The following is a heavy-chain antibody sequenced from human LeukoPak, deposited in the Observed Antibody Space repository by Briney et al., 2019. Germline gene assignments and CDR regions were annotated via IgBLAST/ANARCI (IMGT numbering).Heavy chain of an antibody. Sequence: PSETLSLTCTVSGGSTSSYYWSWIRQPPGKGLEWIGYIYYSGSTNYNPSLKSRVTISVDTSKNQFSLKLSSVTAADTAVYYCARHNRPSGSYCWFDPWGQGTLVTVSS. CDR2: IYYSGST. D-gene: IGHD1-26*01. V-gene: IGHV4-59*08. CDR1: GGSTSSYY. J-gene: IGHJ5*02. CDR3: ARHNRPSGSYCWFDP.